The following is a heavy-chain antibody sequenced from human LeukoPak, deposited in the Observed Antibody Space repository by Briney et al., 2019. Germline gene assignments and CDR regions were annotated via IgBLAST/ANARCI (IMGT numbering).Heavy chain of an antibody. V-gene: IGHV3-11*04. CDR2: ISSSGSII. Sequence: GGSLRLSCAASGFTFTDYYMNWIRQAPGKGLEWVSHISSSGSIIYYADSVKGRFTISRDNAKNSLFLQTTSLRAEDTAVYYCATSPGWGYCTGGTCYPPNWYFDLWGRGTLVTVSS. CDR1: GFTFTDYY. D-gene: IGHD2-15*01. CDR3: ATSPGWGYCTGGTCYPPNWYFDL. J-gene: IGHJ2*01.